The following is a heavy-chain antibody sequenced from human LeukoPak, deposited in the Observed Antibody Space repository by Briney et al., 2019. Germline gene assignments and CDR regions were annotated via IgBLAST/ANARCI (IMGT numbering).Heavy chain of an antibody. D-gene: IGHD3-22*01. Sequence: SVKVSCKASGGTFSSYAISWVRQAPGQGLEWMGGIIPIFGTANYAQKFQGRVTITTDESTSTAYMELSSLRSEDTAVHYCARGYYYDSSGYYYLDYWGQGTLVTVSS. CDR1: GGTFSSYA. J-gene: IGHJ4*02. V-gene: IGHV1-69*05. CDR3: ARGYYYDSSGYYYLDY. CDR2: IIPIFGTA.